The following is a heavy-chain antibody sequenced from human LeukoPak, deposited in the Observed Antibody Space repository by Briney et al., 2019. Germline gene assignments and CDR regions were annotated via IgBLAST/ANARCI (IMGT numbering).Heavy chain of an antibody. CDR1: GFTVSSNY. CDR2: IYSGGST. CDR3: ARDLAFDI. V-gene: IGHV3-66*02. Sequence: PGGSLRLSCAASGFTVSSNYMSWVRQAPGKGLEWVSVIYSGGSTYYADSVKGRFTISRDNSKNTLYLQMKSLSAEDTAVYYCARDLAFDIWGQGTMVTVSS. J-gene: IGHJ3*02.